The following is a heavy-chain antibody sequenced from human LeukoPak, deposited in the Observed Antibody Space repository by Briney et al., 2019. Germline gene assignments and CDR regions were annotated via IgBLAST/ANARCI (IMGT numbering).Heavy chain of an antibody. D-gene: IGHD3-22*01. CDR1: GRSASSGSYY. CDR3: ARAEPPYYDSSGYLDY. CDR2: LYYSGST. J-gene: IGHJ4*02. Sequence: PSETLSLTCTVSGRSASSGSYYWGWIPQPPGKGLEWIGYLYYSGSTNNNPSLKNRVTISADTSKIPFSLKMSSVTAAHTALYYCARAEPPYYDSSGYLDYWGQGTLVTVSS. V-gene: IGHV4-61*01.